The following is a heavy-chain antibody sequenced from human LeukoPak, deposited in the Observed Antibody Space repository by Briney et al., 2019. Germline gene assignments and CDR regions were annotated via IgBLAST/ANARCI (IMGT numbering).Heavy chain of an antibody. CDR2: ISGSGGST. CDR3: AKPGGDFFYGMDV. Sequence: GGSLRLSCAASGFTFSSYAMHWVRQAPGKGLEWVSAISGSGGSTYYADSVKGRFTISRDNSKNTLYLQMNSLRAEDTAVYYCAKPGGDFFYGMDVWGQGTTVTVSS. V-gene: IGHV3-23*01. CDR1: GFTFSSYA. J-gene: IGHJ6*02. D-gene: IGHD3-3*01.